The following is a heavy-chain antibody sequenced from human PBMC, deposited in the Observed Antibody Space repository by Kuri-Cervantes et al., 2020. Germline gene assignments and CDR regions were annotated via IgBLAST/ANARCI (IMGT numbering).Heavy chain of an antibody. CDR3: ARKRVLRYFGVGDWYFDL. Sequence: SETLSLTCAVSGYSISSGYYWGWIRQPPGKGLEWIGSIYHIGCTYYNPSLKTRVTVSVDTSKNQFSLKLSSVNAADTAVYYCARKRVLRYFGVGDWYFDLWGRGTLVTVSS. CDR1: GYSISSGYY. J-gene: IGHJ2*01. D-gene: IGHD3-9*01. CDR2: IYHIGCT. V-gene: IGHV4-38-2*01.